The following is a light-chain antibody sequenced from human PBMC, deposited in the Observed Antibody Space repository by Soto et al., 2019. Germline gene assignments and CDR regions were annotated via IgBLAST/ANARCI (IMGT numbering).Light chain of an antibody. Sequence: DIPLTQSPSTLSASVGDRVTITCRASQSISSWFAWSQQKPGKDPNLLIYKTSNLESVVPSRFSGSGSGTEFTRTISSLQPDDFATDYCQDYNDYCWTFGQGTKVEIK. J-gene: IGKJ1*01. CDR2: KTS. CDR3: QDYNDYCWT. CDR1: QSISSW. V-gene: IGKV1-5*03.